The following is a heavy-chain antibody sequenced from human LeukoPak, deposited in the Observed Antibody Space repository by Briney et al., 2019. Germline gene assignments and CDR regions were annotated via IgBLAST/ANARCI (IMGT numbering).Heavy chain of an antibody. CDR2: INPNSGGT. D-gene: IGHD2-2*01. CDR3: ARTHCSSTSCYPYFDY. J-gene: IGHJ4*02. Sequence: GSVKVSCKASGYTFTGYYMHWVRRAPGQRLEWMGWINPNSGGTNYAQKFQGRVTMTRDTSISTAYMELSRLRSDDTAVYYCARTHCSSTSCYPYFDYWGQGTLVTVSS. V-gene: IGHV1-2*02. CDR1: GYTFTGYY.